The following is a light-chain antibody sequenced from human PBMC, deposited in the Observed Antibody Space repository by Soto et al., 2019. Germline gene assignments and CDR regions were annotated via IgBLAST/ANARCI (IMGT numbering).Light chain of an antibody. CDR3: QQYNNYPIT. V-gene: IGKV1-16*02. J-gene: IGKJ5*01. CDR1: QGISNY. CDR2: AAS. Sequence: DIQMTQSPSSLSASVGDRVTITYRASQGISNYVAWFQQKPGKAPQYLIYAASTLRSGVPSKLSGSGSGTDFTLPINSLQPEYSAKYYCQQYNNYPITFGQGTRLEIK.